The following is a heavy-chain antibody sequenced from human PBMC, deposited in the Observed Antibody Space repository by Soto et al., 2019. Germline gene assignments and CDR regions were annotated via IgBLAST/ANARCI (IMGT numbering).Heavy chain of an antibody. D-gene: IGHD3-10*01. J-gene: IGHJ5*02. CDR2: VSAHNGDT. CDR1: GYTFTSYG. V-gene: IGHV1-18*01. CDR3: ARATMVTSNWFDP. Sequence: QVQLVQSGAEVKKPGASVKVSCKASGYTFTSYGISWVRQAPGQGLEWMGWVSAHNGDTNYAQKLEGSVPMTTDTSTSTAYLELRSLTSDAAAVYYCARATMVTSNWFDPWGQGTLVTVSS.